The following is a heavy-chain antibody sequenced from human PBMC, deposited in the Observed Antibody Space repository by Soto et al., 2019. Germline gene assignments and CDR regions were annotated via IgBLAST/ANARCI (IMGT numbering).Heavy chain of an antibody. J-gene: IGHJ6*03. V-gene: IGHV1-18*01. CDR3: ASDKDPLPAAIVEGYYYYYYIDV. CDR2: ISAYNGNT. Sequence: QVQLVQSGAEVKKPGASVKVSCKASGYTFTSYGISWVRQAPGQGLEWMGWISAYNGNTNYAQKLQGRVIMTTDTSTSTAYTELRSLRSDDTPAYYCASDKDPLPAAIVEGYYYYYYIDVWGKGTTVTVSS. D-gene: IGHD2-2*02. CDR1: GYTFTSYG.